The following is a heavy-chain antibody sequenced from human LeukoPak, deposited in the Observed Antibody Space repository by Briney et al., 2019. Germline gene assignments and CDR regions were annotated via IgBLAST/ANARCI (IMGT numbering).Heavy chain of an antibody. D-gene: IGHD2-15*01. Sequence: GGSLRLSCAASGFTFNSYETNWVRQAPGKGLEWVSAISGSGGSTYYADSVKGRFTISRDNSKNTLYLQMNSLRAEDTAVYYCAKGPQVAEFDYWGQGTLVTVSS. V-gene: IGHV3-23*01. J-gene: IGHJ4*02. CDR2: ISGSGGST. CDR1: GFTFNSYE. CDR3: AKGPQVAEFDY.